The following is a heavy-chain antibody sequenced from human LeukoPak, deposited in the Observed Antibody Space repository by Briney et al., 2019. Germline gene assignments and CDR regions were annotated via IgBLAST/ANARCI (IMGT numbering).Heavy chain of an antibody. J-gene: IGHJ6*03. CDR1: GFTFDDYA. CDR2: ISWNSGSI. CDR3: ARDSRDIVVVPAAMDGYYYYYMDV. Sequence: GRSLRLSCAASGFTFDDYAMHWVRQAPGKGLEWVSGISWNSGSIGYADSVKGRFTISRDNAKNSLYLQMNSLRAEDTAVYYCARDSRDIVVVPAAMDGYYYYYMDVWGKGTTVTVSS. V-gene: IGHV3-9*01. D-gene: IGHD2-2*01.